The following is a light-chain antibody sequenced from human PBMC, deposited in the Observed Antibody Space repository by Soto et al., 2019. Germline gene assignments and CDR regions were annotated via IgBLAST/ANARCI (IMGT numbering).Light chain of an antibody. CDR3: QQYDSTPIT. V-gene: IGKV4-1*01. CDR2: WAS. J-gene: IGKJ5*01. CDR1: QSVFYSSNNKNY. Sequence: DIVMTQSPDSLAVSLGERATINCKSSQSVFYSSNNKNYLAWYQQKPGQPPKLLIYWASTRESGVPDRFSGSGSGTDFTLTISSLQAEDVALYYCQQYDSTPITFGQGTRLEIK.